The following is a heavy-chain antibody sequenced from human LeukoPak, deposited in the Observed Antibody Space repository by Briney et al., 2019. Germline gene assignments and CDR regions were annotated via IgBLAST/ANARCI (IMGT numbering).Heavy chain of an antibody. CDR2: INHSGST. J-gene: IGHJ6*02. D-gene: IGHD2-2*01. Sequence: SETLSLTCAVYGGSFSGYYWSWIRQPPGKGLEWIGEINHSGSTNYNPSLKSRVTISVDTSKNQFSLKLSSVTAADTAVYYCARGLGYCSSTSCYLSDLWSHYYYYGMDVWGQGTTVTVSS. CDR1: GGSFSGYY. V-gene: IGHV4-34*01. CDR3: ARGLGYCSSTSCYLSDLWSHYYYYGMDV.